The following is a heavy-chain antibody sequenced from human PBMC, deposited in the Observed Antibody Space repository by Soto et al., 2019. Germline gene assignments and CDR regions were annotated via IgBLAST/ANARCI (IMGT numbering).Heavy chain of an antibody. D-gene: IGHD2-15*01. V-gene: IGHV3-74*01. CDR1: GFTFSSYW. CDR2: INSDGSST. J-gene: IGHJ6*02. CDR3: ARASGYCSGGSCRRYYYYGMDV. Sequence: PGGSLRLSCAASGFTFSSYWMHWVRQAPGKGLVWVSRINSDGSSTSYADSMKGRFTISRDNAKNTLYLQMNSLRAEDTAVYYCARASGYCSGGSCRRYYYYGMDVWGQGTTVTVSS.